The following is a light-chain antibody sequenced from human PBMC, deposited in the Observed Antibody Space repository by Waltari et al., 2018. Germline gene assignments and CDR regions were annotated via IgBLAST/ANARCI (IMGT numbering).Light chain of an antibody. V-gene: IGKV3-20*01. J-gene: IGKJ2*01. CDR3: QQFGSSVMYT. Sequence: EVVLTQSPGTLSLSPGESATLSYRASQSVSRSRIAWYLHRPGQAPRLLIYGASGRATGIPARFSGSGSGTDFSLTISRVEPEDFAVYYCQQFGSSVMYTFGQGTKLEIK. CDR2: GAS. CDR1: QSVSRSR.